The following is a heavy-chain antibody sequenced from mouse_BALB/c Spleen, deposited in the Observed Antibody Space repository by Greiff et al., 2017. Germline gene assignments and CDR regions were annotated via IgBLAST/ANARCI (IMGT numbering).Heavy chain of an antibody. CDR2: ISSGGST. J-gene: IGHJ2*01. V-gene: IGHV5-6-5*01. D-gene: IGHD2-3*01. CDR1: GFTFSSYA. Sequence: DVMLEESGGGLVKPGGSLKLSCAASGFTFSSYAMSWVRQTPEKRLEWVASISSGGSTYYPDSVKGRFTISRDNARNILYLQMSSLRSEDTAMYYCASYDGYYFDYWGQGTTLTVSS. CDR3: ASYDGYYFDY.